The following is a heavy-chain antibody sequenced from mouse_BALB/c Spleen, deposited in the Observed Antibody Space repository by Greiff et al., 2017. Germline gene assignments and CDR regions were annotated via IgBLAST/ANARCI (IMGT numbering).Heavy chain of an antibody. CDR3: ARHWTTVPYYYAMDY. J-gene: IGHJ4*01. CDR2: ISSGGGST. CDR1: GFAFSSYD. D-gene: IGHD1-1*01. Sequence: VQLKESGGGLVKPGGSLKLSCAASGFAFSSYDMSWVRQTPEKRLEWVAYISSGGGSTYYPDTVKGRFTISRDNAKNTLYLQMSSLKSEDTAMYYCARHWTTVPYYYAMDYWGQGTAVTVSS. V-gene: IGHV5-12-1*01.